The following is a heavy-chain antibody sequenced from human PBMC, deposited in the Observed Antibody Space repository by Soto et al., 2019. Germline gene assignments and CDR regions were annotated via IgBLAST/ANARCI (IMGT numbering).Heavy chain of an antibody. J-gene: IGHJ4*02. CDR3: ATLHRGSYGPHY. V-gene: IGHV1-69*13. Sequence: SVKVSCKASGGTFSSYAISWVRQAPGQGLEWMGGIIPIFGTANYAQKFQGRVTITADESTSTAYMELSSLRSEDTAVYYCATLHRGSYGPHYWGQGTLVTASS. D-gene: IGHD1-26*01. CDR2: IIPIFGTA. CDR1: GGTFSSYA.